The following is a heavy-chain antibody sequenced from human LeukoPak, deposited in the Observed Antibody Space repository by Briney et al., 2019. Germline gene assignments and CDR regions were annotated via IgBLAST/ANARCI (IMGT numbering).Heavy chain of an antibody. J-gene: IGHJ3*02. V-gene: IGHV1-69*06. CDR1: RGTFSSYA. D-gene: IGHD4-17*01. Sequence: SVKVSCKASRGTFSSYAISWVRQAPGQGLEGMGGIIPIFVTANYAQKVQGRVTITADKSTGTAYMELSSLRSEDTAVYYCARASGEDNAFDIWGQGTMVTVSS. CDR2: IIPIFVTA. CDR3: ARASGEDNAFDI.